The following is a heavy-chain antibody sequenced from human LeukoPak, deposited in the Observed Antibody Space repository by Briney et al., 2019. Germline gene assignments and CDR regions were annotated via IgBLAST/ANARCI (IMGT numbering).Heavy chain of an antibody. CDR1: GFTFSNFP. J-gene: IGHJ5*02. V-gene: IGHV3-23*01. CDR2: ISGSGGDT. D-gene: IGHD3-16*02. Sequence: GGSLRLSCAASGFTFSNFPMTWVRRAPGKGLESFSSISGSGGDTYYTDSVKGRFTISRDNSKNTLYLQMNSLRAEDTAVYYCARDRDTAFDPWGQGALVTVSS. CDR3: ARDRDTAFDP.